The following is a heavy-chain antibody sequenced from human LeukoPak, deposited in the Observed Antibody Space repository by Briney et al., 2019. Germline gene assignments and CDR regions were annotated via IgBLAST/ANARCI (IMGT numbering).Heavy chain of an antibody. J-gene: IGHJ4*02. CDR2: INPNSGGT. CDR1: GYTFTGYY. Sequence: ASVKVSCKASGYTFTGYYMHWVRQAPGQGLEWMGWINPNSGGTNYAQKFQGRVTITADKSTSTAYMELSSLRSEDTAVYYCARGPRDGYNFDYFDYWGQGTLVTVSS. V-gene: IGHV1-2*02. D-gene: IGHD5-24*01. CDR3: ARGPRDGYNFDYFDY.